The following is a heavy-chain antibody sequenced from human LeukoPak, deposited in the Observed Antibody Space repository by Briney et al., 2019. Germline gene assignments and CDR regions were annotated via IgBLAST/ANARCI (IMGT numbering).Heavy chain of an antibody. CDR3: ARARVPVPAQLNWFDP. V-gene: IGHV1-3*01. D-gene: IGHD2-2*01. CDR2: IIAGNGDT. Sequence: ASVKVSCKASGYTFTPYAIHWMRQAPGQRLEWMGWIIAGNGDTKYSQNFQGRLTFTRDTSASTAYMELSSLRSEDTAVCYCARARVPVPAQLNWFDPWGQGTLVTVSS. J-gene: IGHJ5*02. CDR1: GYTFTPYA.